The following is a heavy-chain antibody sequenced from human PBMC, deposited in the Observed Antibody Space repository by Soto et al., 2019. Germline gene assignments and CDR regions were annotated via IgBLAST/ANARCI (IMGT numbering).Heavy chain of an antibody. Sequence: SGGSLRLSCAASGFTFSDYYMSWIRQAPGKGLEWVSYISSRGSTIYYADSVKGRFTISRDNAKNSLYLQMNSLRVEDTAVYYCARESWANPDYWGQGTLVTVSS. V-gene: IGHV3-11*01. CDR3: ARESWANPDY. D-gene: IGHD3-10*01. CDR1: GFTFSDYY. J-gene: IGHJ4*02. CDR2: ISSRGSTI.